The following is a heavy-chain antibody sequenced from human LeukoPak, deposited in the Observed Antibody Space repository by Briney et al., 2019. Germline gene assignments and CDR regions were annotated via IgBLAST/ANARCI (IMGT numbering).Heavy chain of an antibody. Sequence: ASVKVSCKASGYTFTGYYMHWVRQAPGQGLEWMGRINPNSGGTNYAQKFQGRVTMTRDTSVSTAYMEVSRLRSDGTAVYYCATLTYYYDSSGFTGEGAFDIWGQGTMVTVSS. CDR3: ATLTYYYDSSGFTGEGAFDI. J-gene: IGHJ3*02. V-gene: IGHV1-2*06. CDR1: GYTFTGYY. D-gene: IGHD3-22*01. CDR2: INPNSGGT.